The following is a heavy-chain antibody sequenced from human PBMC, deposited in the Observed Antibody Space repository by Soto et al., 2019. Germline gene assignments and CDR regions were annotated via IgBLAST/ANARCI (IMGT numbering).Heavy chain of an antibody. J-gene: IGHJ6*02. Sequence: ASVKVSCKASGYTFTSYGISWVRQAPGQGLEWMGWISAYNGNTNYAQKLQGRVTMTTDTSTSTAYMELRSLRSDDTAVYYCARVPVRGVLESYYGMDVWGQGTTVTVSS. CDR3: ARVPVRGVLESYYGMDV. CDR1: GYTFTSYG. CDR2: ISAYNGNT. D-gene: IGHD3-10*01. V-gene: IGHV1-18*01.